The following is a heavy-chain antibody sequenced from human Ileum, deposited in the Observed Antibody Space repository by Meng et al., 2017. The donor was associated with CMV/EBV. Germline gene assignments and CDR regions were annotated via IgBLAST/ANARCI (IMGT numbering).Heavy chain of an antibody. V-gene: IGHV4-34*01. CDR2: INHSGST. CDR3: ARDPSAVTPYYYGMDV. Sequence: GSLSLTCAVYGGSFSGYYWSWIRQPPGKGLEWIGEINHSGSTNYNPSLKSRVTISVDTSKNQFSLKLSSVTAADTAVYYCARDPSAVTPYYYGMDVWGQGTTVTVSS. J-gene: IGHJ6*02. D-gene: IGHD4-11*01. CDR1: GGSFSGYY.